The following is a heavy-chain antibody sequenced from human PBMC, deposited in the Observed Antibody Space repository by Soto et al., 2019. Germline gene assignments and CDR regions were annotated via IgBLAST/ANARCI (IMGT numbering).Heavy chain of an antibody. Sequence: GESLKISCAASGFTFSSYAMSWVRQAPGKGLEWVSAISGSGGSTYYADSVKGRFTISRDNSKNTLYLQMNSLRAEDTAVYYCAKSLGFLEWLTPVDAFDIWGQGTMVTVSS. CDR1: GFTFSSYA. CDR3: AKSLGFLEWLTPVDAFDI. D-gene: IGHD3-3*01. V-gene: IGHV3-23*01. J-gene: IGHJ3*02. CDR2: ISGSGGST.